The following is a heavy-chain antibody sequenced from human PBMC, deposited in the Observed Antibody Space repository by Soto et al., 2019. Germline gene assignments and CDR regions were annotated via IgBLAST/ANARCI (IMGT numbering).Heavy chain of an antibody. CDR2: IIPILGIA. V-gene: IGHV1-69*02. CDR3: ARGNSRGGWANVVYYYYGMDV. Sequence: SVKVSCKASGGTFSSYTISWVRQAPGQGLEWMGRIIPILGIANYARKFQGRVTITADKSTSTAYMELSSLRSEDTAVYYCARGNSRGGWANVVYYYYGMDVWGQGTTVTVSS. J-gene: IGHJ6*02. CDR1: GGTFSSYT. D-gene: IGHD6-19*01.